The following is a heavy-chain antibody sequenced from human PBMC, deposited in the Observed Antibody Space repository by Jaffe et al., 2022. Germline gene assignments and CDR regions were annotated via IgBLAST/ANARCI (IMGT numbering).Heavy chain of an antibody. CDR1: GFTFSSYA. D-gene: IGHD6-19*01. CDR2: LSSSGVNT. J-gene: IGHJ3*02. V-gene: IGHV3-23*01. Sequence: EVQLLESGGGLVQPGGSLRLSCAASGFTFSSYAMGWVRQAPGKGLESVSALSSSGVNTYYAASVKGRFTISRDNSQNTLYLQMNSLRADDTATYYCAKSVGYSSGWYGFHIWGQGTMVTVSS. CDR3: AKSVGYSSGWYGFHI.